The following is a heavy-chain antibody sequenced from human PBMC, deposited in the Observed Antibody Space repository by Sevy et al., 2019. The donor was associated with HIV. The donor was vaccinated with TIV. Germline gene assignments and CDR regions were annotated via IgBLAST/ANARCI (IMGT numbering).Heavy chain of an antibody. CDR1: GGSITSLY. CDR3: AGENAWGRGYS. J-gene: IGHJ4*02. CDR2: IYYKGHI. Sequence: TETLSLTCTVSGGSITSLYWNWIRQPPGKGLEWIANIYYKGHINYNPSLKSRVTLSLDTSKNQFSLRLSSVTAADTAMYYCAGENAWGRGYSWGQGTLVIVSS. D-gene: IGHD1-26*01. V-gene: IGHV4-59*08.